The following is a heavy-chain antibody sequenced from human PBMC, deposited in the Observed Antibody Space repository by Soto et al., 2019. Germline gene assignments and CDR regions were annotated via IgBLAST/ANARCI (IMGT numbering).Heavy chain of an antibody. J-gene: IGHJ6*02. CDR1: GGSISSGGYY. V-gene: IGHV4-31*03. D-gene: IGHD6-13*01. CDR2: IYYSGST. CDR3: ARVGTAAVGMDV. Sequence: SETLSLTSTVSGGSISSGGYYWSWIRQHPGKGLEWIGYIYYSGSTYYNPSLKSRVTISVDTSKNQFSLKLSSVTAADTAVYYCARVGTAAVGMDVWGQGTTVTVSS.